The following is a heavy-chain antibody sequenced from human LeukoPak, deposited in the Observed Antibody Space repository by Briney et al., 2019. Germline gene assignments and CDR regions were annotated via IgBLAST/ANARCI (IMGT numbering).Heavy chain of an antibody. CDR2: IYTSGST. D-gene: IGHD4-17*01. CDR1: GGSISSYY. J-gene: IGHJ5*02. V-gene: IGHV4-4*07. CDR3: ARVKLYGDYSGPRRDWFDP. Sequence: SETLSLTCTVSGGSISSYYWSWIRQPAGKALEWIGRIYTSGSTNYNPSLKSRVTMSVDTSKNQFSLKLSSVTAADTAVYYCARVKLYGDYSGPRRDWFDPWGQGTLVTVSP.